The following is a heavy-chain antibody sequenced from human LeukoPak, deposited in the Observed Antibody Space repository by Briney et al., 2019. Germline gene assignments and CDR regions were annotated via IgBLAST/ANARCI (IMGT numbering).Heavy chain of an antibody. J-gene: IGHJ6*02. V-gene: IGHV3-48*04. CDR1: GLXFSSYS. D-gene: IGHD1-26*01. CDR3: ARCGTPNNYYYYGMDV. CDR2: ISSGGGGT. Sequence: GGSLRLSCAASGLXFSSYSMNWVRQAPGKGLEWISYISSGGGGTNYADSVKGRFTISRDNAKNSLYLQMNSLRAEDTAVYYCARCGTPNNYYYYGMDVWGQGTTVTVSS.